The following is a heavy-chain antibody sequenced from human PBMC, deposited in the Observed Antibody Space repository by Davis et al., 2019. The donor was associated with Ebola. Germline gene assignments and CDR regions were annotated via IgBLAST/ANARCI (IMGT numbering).Heavy chain of an antibody. CDR3: AKEGRYCSGGSCYSNPPFDY. V-gene: IGHV3-23*01. CDR2: LSNSGETA. D-gene: IGHD2-15*01. CDR1: GFTFKNYA. Sequence: GESLKISCAASGFTFKNYAMNWVRQAPGKGLEWVSTLSNSGETAHYADSVKGRFTVFRDSSKNTLFLQMNSLRAEDTAVYYCAKEGRYCSGGSCYSNPPFDYWGQGTLVTVSS. J-gene: IGHJ4*02.